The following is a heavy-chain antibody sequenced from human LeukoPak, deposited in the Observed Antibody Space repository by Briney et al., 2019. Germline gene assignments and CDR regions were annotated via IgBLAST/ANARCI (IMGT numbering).Heavy chain of an antibody. D-gene: IGHD3-16*01. CDR1: GGSISSGRFY. J-gene: IGHJ4*02. CDR3: ARRRLGEFFDY. Sequence: SETLSLTCTVSGGSISSGRFYWSWIRQPAGKGLEWIGRIFTSGSTNYNPSLKSRVSISVITSKNQFSLKLSSVTAADTAVYYCARRRLGEFFDYWGQGTLVTVSS. V-gene: IGHV4-61*02. CDR2: IFTSGST.